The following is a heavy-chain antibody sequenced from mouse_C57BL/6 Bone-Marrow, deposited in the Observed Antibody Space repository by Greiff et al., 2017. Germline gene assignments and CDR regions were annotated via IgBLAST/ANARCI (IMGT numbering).Heavy chain of an antibody. CDR2: SRNKANDYTT. V-gene: IGHV7-1*01. CDR1: GFTFSDFY. D-gene: IGHD2-4*01. J-gene: IGHJ4*01. Sequence: EVKVVESGGGLVQSGRSLRLSCATSGFTFSDFYMEWVRQAPGTGLEWIAASRNKANDYTTEYSASVKGRFIVSRDTSQSILYLQMNALGAEDTAIYYCARGHDYGGDYAMDYWGQGTSVTVSS. CDR3: ARGHDYGGDYAMDY.